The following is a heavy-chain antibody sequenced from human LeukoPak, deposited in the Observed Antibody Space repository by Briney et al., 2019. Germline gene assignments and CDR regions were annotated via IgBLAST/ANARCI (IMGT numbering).Heavy chain of an antibody. CDR1: GFTFDDYA. V-gene: IGHV3-43D*04. D-gene: IGHD5-12*01. J-gene: IGHJ6*04. CDR2: ISWDGGST. Sequence: GGSLRLSCAASGFTFDDYAMHWVRQAPGKGLEWVSLISWDGGSTYYADSVKGRFTISRDNSRHTLYLQMNSLGAEDTALFYCAKDKEYSGFGPILSGYYYGMDVWGKGTTVTVSS. CDR3: AKDKEYSGFGPILSGYYYGMDV.